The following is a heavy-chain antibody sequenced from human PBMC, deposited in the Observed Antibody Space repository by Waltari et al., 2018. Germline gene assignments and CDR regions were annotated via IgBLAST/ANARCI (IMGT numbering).Heavy chain of an antibody. CDR3: ARNWDTSFDY. J-gene: IGHJ4*02. Sequence: QVQLQQSGPGLVKPSQTLSPTCAISGDSRPTHRAAWNWIRQSPSRALEWLGRTYYRSKWYNGYAVSVKSRITVNPDTSKNQFSLHLNSVTPEDTAVYYCARNWDTSFDYWGRGTLVTVSS. V-gene: IGHV6-1*01. D-gene: IGHD7-27*01. CDR2: TYYRSKWYN. CDR1: GDSRPTHRAA.